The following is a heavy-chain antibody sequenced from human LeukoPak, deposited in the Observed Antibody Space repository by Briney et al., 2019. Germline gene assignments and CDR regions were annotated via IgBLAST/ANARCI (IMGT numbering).Heavy chain of an antibody. J-gene: IGHJ6*03. V-gene: IGHV3-20*04. D-gene: IGHD6-19*01. CDR3: AKVAATGGWDYYMDV. CDR1: GFTFDDYG. Sequence: GGSLRLSCAASGFTFDDYGMSWVRQAPGKGLEWVSGINWNGGSTGYADSVKGRFTISRDNAKNSLYLQMNSLRAEDTALYYCAKVAATGGWDYYMDVWGKGTTVTISS. CDR2: INWNGGST.